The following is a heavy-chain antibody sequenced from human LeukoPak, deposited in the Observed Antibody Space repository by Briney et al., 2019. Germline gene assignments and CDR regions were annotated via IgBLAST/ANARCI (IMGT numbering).Heavy chain of an antibody. CDR3: AKGSSGYFADL. V-gene: IGHV3-23*01. D-gene: IGHD3-22*01. Sequence: GGSLRLSCAASGFIFNNYGLIWVRQAPGKGLEWVSAISNDGGGTQYADFVEGRFTISRDNSKNTLFLQMSSLRAEDTALDYCAKGSSGYFADLWGQGTLVTVSS. J-gene: IGHJ5*02. CDR2: ISNDGGGT. CDR1: GFIFNNYG.